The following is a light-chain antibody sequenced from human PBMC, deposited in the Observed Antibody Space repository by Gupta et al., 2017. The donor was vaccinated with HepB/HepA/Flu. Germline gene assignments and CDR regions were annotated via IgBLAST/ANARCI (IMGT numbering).Light chain of an antibody. CDR1: SSDIGNNYNF. CDR2: EVN. J-gene: IGLJ2*01. Sequence: QSALTQPPSASGSPGQSVAISCIGTSSDIGNNYNFVSWYHQHPDKAPRLLIYEVNKRPSGVPDRFSGSKSGNTASLTVSERKPEDEAHYYCSSYETSYSVVFGGGTKLTVL. V-gene: IGLV2-8*01. CDR3: SSYETSYSVV.